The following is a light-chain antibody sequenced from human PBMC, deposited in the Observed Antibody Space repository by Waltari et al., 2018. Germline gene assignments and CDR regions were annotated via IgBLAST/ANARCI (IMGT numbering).Light chain of an antibody. Sequence: DIQMTQSPSTLSASVGDTVTITCRASQSISSSLAWYQQIPGKVPKLLIYKASSLQGGVPSRFSGSGSGTEFTLTISSLQPDDFATYYCQQYNTYSRTFGQGTKVEIK. CDR1: QSISSS. CDR3: QQYNTYSRT. V-gene: IGKV1-5*03. CDR2: KAS. J-gene: IGKJ1*01.